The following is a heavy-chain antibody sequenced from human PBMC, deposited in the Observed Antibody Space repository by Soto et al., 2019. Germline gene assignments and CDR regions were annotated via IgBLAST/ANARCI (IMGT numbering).Heavy chain of an antibody. D-gene: IGHD3-10*01. CDR2: INDSGNI. CDR1: DGSFSGYQ. CDR3: ARGLIMWFGELSRRGGYYYYMDV. Sequence: QAQLQQWGAGLLKPSETLSLTCAVYDGSFSGYQWSWIRQTPGKGLEWIGGINDSGNINYNPSLKSRVTILVDSPKKQISLRLSSVTAADTAVYYCARGLIMWFGELSRRGGYYYYMDVWGKGTTVTVSS. J-gene: IGHJ6*03. V-gene: IGHV4-34*01.